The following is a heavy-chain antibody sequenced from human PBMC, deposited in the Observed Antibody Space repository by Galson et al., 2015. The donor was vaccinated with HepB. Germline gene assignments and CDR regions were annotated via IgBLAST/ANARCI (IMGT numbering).Heavy chain of an antibody. CDR3: ARDRDGGWSYDC. D-gene: IGHD6-19*01. CDR1: RFTFSTYW. J-gene: IGHJ4*02. CDR2: IKPDGTVQ. V-gene: IGHV3-7*03. Sequence: SLRLSCAASRFTFSTYWMHWVRQAPGKGLEWVASIKPDGTVQVYVDSVKGRFTISRDNAKNSLSLQMNSLRVEDTAVYYCARDRDGGWSYDCWGQGTLVTVSS.